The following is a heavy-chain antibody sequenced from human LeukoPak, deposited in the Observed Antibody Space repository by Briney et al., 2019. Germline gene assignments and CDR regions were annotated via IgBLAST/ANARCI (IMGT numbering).Heavy chain of an antibody. CDR3: AKEVGATLDY. V-gene: IGHV3-23*01. CDR1: GFTFSSYA. Sequence: GGSLGLSCAASGFTFSSYAMSWVRQAPGKGLEWVSAISSSGATTYYADSVKGRFTISRDNSKNTLYLQMNSLRAEDTAVYYCAKEVGATLDYWAQGTLVTVSS. D-gene: IGHD1-26*01. CDR2: ISSSGATT. J-gene: IGHJ4*02.